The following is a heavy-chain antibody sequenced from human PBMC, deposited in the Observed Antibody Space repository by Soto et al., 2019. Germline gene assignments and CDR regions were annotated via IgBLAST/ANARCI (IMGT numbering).Heavy chain of an antibody. CDR1: GGTFSSYA. CDR3: ARDHRYYYDILTGYYHY. Sequence: ASVKVSCKASGGTFSSYAISWVRQAPGQGLEWMGWISAYNGNTNYAQKLQGRVTMTTDTSTSTAYMELRSLRSDDTAVYYCARDHRYYYDILTGYYHYWGQGTLVTVSS. J-gene: IGHJ4*02. V-gene: IGHV1-18*01. D-gene: IGHD3-9*01. CDR2: ISAYNGNT.